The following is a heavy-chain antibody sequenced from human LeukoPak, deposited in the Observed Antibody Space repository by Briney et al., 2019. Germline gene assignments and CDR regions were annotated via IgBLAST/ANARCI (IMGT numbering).Heavy chain of an antibody. D-gene: IGHD2-2*01. CDR3: TTALRGGVVVPYLYVGRDAFDI. Sequence: GGSLRLSCAASGFTFSNAWMSWVRQAPGKGLEWVGRIKSKTDGGTTDYAAPVKGRFTISRDDSKNTLYLQMNSLKTEDTAVYYCTTALRGGVVVPYLYVGRDAFDIWGQGTMVTVSS. V-gene: IGHV3-15*01. J-gene: IGHJ3*02. CDR1: GFTFSNAW. CDR2: IKSKTDGGTT.